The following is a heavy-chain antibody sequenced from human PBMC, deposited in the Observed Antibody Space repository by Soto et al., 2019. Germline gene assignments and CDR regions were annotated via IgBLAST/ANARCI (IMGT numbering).Heavy chain of an antibody. J-gene: IGHJ6*02. V-gene: IGHV4-39*01. CDR1: GGSISSSSYY. D-gene: IGHD2-15*01. CDR3: AGRDYYYVMDV. Sequence: SETLSLTCTVSGGSISSSSYYWGWIRQPPGKGLEWIGSIYYSGSTYYNPSLKSRVTISVDTSKNQSSLKLSSVTAADTAVYYCAGRDYYYVMDVWGQGTTVTVSS. CDR2: IYYSGST.